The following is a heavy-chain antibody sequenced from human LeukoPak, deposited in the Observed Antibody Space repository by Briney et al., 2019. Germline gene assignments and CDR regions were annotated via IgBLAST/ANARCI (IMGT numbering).Heavy chain of an antibody. CDR2: TYYRSKWYN. D-gene: IGHD3-3*01. Sequence: SQTLSLTCAISGDSVSSNSAAWNWIRQSPSRGLEWLGRTYYRSKWYNDYAVSVKSRITINPDTSKNQFSLQLNSVTPEDTAVYYCARAALGLRFLEWLPGRDYYYYSMDVWGKGTTVTVSS. CDR3: ARAALGLRFLEWLPGRDYYYYSMDV. J-gene: IGHJ6*03. V-gene: IGHV6-1*01. CDR1: GDSVSSNSAA.